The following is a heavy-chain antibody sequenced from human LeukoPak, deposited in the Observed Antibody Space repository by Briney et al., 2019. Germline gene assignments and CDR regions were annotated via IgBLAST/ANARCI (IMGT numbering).Heavy chain of an antibody. J-gene: IGHJ6*03. CDR2: ITRGSIYT. CDR1: GFTFSNYN. Sequence: SPGGSLRLSCAASGFTFSNYNMNWVRQTPGKGLEWVSSITRGSIYTFYADSVEGRFTISRDNAKNSLSLQMICLRAEDTAVYYCARDPYNGSYGDDYYYYMDVWGKGTTVTISS. CDR3: ARDPYNGSYGDDYYYYMDV. D-gene: IGHD1-26*01. V-gene: IGHV3-21*01.